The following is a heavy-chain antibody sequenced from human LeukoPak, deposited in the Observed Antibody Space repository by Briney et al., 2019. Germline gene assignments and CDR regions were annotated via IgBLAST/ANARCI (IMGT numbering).Heavy chain of an antibody. Sequence: ASVKVSCKASGGTFSSCAISWVRQAPGQGLEWMGGIIPIFGTANYAQKFQGRVTITADESTSTAYMELSSLRSEDTAVYYCARDEGDETTVTPWGQGTLVTVSS. V-gene: IGHV1-69*13. CDR1: GGTFSSCA. CDR2: IIPIFGTA. CDR3: ARDEGDETTVTP. J-gene: IGHJ5*02. D-gene: IGHD4-11*01.